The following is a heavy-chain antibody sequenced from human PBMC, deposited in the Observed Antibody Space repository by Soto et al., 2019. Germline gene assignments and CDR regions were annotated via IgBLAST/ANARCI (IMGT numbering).Heavy chain of an antibody. V-gene: IGHV3-30*18. CDR3: AKDSEAYCGGDCYDFGY. Sequence: QVQLVESGGGVVQPGRSLRLSCAASGFTFSSYGMHWVRQAPGKGLEWVAVISYDGSNKYYADSVKGRFTISRDNSKNTLYLQMNSLRAEDTAVYYCAKDSEAYCGGDCYDFGYWGQGTLVTVSS. D-gene: IGHD2-21*02. CDR1: GFTFSSYG. CDR2: ISYDGSNK. J-gene: IGHJ4*02.